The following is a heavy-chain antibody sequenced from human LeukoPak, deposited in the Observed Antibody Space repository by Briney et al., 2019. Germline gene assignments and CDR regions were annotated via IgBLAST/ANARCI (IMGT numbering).Heavy chain of an antibody. V-gene: IGHV4-38-2*02. CDR1: GYSISSGYY. D-gene: IGHD6-13*01. Sequence: PSETLSLTCTVSGYSISSGYYWGWIRQPPGKGLEWIGSIYHSGSTYYNPSLKSRVTISVHTSKNQFSLKLSSVTAADTAVYYCAATPYSSSWFDCWGQGTLVTVSS. CDR2: IYHSGST. CDR3: AATPYSSSWFDC. J-gene: IGHJ4*02.